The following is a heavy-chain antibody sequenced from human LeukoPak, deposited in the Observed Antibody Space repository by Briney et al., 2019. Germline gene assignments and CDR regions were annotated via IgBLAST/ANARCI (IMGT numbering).Heavy chain of an antibody. CDR1: GFTFSSYA. D-gene: IGHD6-13*01. V-gene: IGHV3-23*01. Sequence: PGGSLRLSCAASGFTFSSYAMSRVRQAPGKGLEWVSAISGSGGSTYYADSVKGRFTISRDNSKNTLYLQMNSLRAEDTAVYYCAKGTISSSWYLINYWGQGTLVTVSS. J-gene: IGHJ4*02. CDR3: AKGTISSSWYLINY. CDR2: ISGSGGST.